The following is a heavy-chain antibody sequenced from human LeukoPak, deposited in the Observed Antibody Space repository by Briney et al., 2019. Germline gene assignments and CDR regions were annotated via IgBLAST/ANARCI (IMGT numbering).Heavy chain of an antibody. V-gene: IGHV3-11*04. CDR3: ARGAAAGIVGWLDP. CDR1: GFTFSDYY. Sequence: PGGSLRLSCAASGFTFSDYYMSWIRRAPGKGLEWISYISSNGRTIYYADSVKGRFTISRDNAKNSLYLQMNSLRAEDTAVYYCARGAAAGIVGWLDPWGQGTLVTVSS. D-gene: IGHD6-13*01. J-gene: IGHJ5*02. CDR2: ISSNGRTI.